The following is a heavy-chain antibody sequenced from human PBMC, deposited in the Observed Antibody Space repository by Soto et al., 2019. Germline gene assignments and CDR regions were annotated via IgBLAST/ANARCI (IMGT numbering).Heavy chain of an antibody. D-gene: IGHD3-10*01. J-gene: IGHJ5*02. CDR1: GGSFSGYY. CDR2: INRSGST. CDR3: ARRSNPYYYGSGSYYKNNWFDP. Sequence: SETLSLTCAVYGGSFSGYYWSWIRQPPGKGLEWIGEINRSGSTNYNPSLKSRVTISVDTSKNQFSLKLSSVTAADTAVYYCARRSNPYYYGSGSYYKNNWFDPWGQGTLVTVSS. V-gene: IGHV4-34*01.